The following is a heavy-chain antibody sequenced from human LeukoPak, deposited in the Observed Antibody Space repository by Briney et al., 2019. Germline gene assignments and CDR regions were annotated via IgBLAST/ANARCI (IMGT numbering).Heavy chain of an antibody. CDR2: ISAYNGHT. J-gene: IGHJ4*02. CDR1: GYTFTSYG. D-gene: IGHD3-22*01. CDR3: ARDYSSGSYGFFDY. V-gene: IGHV1-18*01. Sequence: VASVKVSCKASGYTFTSYGISWVRQAPGQGLEWMGWISAYNGHTNYAQKLQGRVTMTTETSTNTAYMELRGLRSDDTAVYYCARDYSSGSYGFFDYWGQGTLVTVSS.